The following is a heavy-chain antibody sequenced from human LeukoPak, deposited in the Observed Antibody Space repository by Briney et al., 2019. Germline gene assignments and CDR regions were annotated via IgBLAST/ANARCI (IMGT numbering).Heavy chain of an antibody. J-gene: IGHJ4*02. CDR2: ISGSGGST. V-gene: IGHV3-23*01. CDR3: AKEATDYDYVWGSYRYCDY. CDR1: GFTFSSYA. Sequence: GGSLRLSCAVSGFTFSSYAMSWVRQAPGKGLEWVSAISGSGGSTYYADSVKGRFTISRDNSKNTLYLQMNSLRAEDTAVYYCAKEATDYDYVWGSYRYCDYWGQGTLVTVSS. D-gene: IGHD3-16*02.